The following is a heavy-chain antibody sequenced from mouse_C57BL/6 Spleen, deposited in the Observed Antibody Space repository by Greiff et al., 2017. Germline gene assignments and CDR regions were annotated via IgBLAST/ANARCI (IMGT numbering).Heavy chain of an antibody. CDR2: IDPENGDT. J-gene: IGHJ3*01. D-gene: IGHD3-2*02. CDR1: GFNIKDDY. V-gene: IGHV14-4*01. CDR3: TTGAQATRFAY. Sequence: VQLKQSGAELVRPGASVKLSCTASGFNIKDDYMHWVKQRPEQGLEWIGWIDPENGDTEYASKFQGKATITADTSTNTAYLQLSSLTSEHTAVYYCTTGAQATRFAYWGQGTLVTVSA.